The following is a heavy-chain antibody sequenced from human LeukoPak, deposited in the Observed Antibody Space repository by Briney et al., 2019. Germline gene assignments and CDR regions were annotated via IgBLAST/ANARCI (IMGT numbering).Heavy chain of an antibody. J-gene: IGHJ5*02. D-gene: IGHD3-10*01. CDR2: ISAYNGNT. Sequence: GASVKVSCKASGYTFTSYGISWVRQAPGQGLEWMGWISAYNGNTNYAQKLQGRVTMTTDTSTSTAYMELRSLRSDDTAVYYCARAYGSGSYFNNWFDPWGQGTLVTVSS. CDR3: ARAYGSGSYFNNWFDP. CDR1: GYTFTSYG. V-gene: IGHV1-18*01.